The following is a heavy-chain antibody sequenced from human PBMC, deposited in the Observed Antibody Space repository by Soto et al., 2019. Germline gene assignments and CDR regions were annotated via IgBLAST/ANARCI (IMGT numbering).Heavy chain of an antibody. CDR3: ARDLPEGYYDSSGYPFDY. Sequence: EVQLVESGGGLVQPGGSLRLSCAASGFTFSSYSMNWVRQAPGKGLEWVSYISSSSSTIYYADSVKGRFTISRDNAKNSLYLQMNSLRDEDTAVYYCARDLPEGYYDSSGYPFDYWGQGILVTVSS. CDR2: ISSSSSTI. J-gene: IGHJ4*02. CDR1: GFTFSSYS. V-gene: IGHV3-48*02. D-gene: IGHD3-22*01.